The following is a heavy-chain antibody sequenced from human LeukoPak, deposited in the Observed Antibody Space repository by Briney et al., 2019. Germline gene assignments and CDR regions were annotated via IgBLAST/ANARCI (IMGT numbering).Heavy chain of an antibody. D-gene: IGHD1-26*01. Sequence: KPSATLSLTCTVSGGSIRSSCYYWGWVRQPPGKGLAWIGSIYDSGSTYYNPSFRRRRTISVDTSTKQFSLKLSSMTAACKAVRYCARHYGTRGQGTLGPVSS. CDR1: GGSIRSSCYY. CDR2: IYDSGST. V-gene: IGHV4-39*01. J-gene: IGHJ4*02. CDR3: ARHYGT.